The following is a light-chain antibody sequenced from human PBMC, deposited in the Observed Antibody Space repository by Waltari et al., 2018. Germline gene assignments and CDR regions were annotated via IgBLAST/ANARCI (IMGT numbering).Light chain of an antibody. CDR3: QQYYETPPT. CDR2: WAS. V-gene: IGKV4-1*01. CDR1: QSVFFSSNNENY. J-gene: IGKJ1*01. Sequence: DIVMTLSPDSLAVSLGERATINCRSSQSVFFSSNNENYLAWYQQKAGQSPKLLIIWASTRHSGVPDRFSGSGSGTDFTLTISSLQAEDVAVYYCQQYYETPPTFGQGTKVEIK.